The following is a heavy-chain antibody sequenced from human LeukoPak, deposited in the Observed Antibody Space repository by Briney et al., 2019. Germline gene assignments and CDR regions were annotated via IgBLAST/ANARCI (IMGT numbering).Heavy chain of an antibody. CDR3: ARETNVLLWFGETDYFDY. D-gene: IGHD3-10*01. J-gene: IGHJ4*02. Sequence: GGSLRLSCAASGFTFSSYSMNWVRQAPGKGLEWVLSISIISSYIYYADSVKGRFTISRDNAKNLLYLQMNSLRAEDTAVYYCARETNVLLWFGETDYFDYWGQGTLVTVSS. V-gene: IGHV3-21*01. CDR1: GFTFSSYS. CDR2: ISIISSYI.